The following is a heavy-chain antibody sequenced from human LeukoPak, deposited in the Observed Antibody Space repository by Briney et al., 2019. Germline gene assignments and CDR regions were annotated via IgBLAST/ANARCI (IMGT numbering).Heavy chain of an antibody. D-gene: IGHD3-10*01. CDR2: ISTSSTYR. CDR3: ARDVDGSGNYGFDW. Sequence: KSGGSLRLSCAASGFTFSSYSMSWVRQAPGKGLEWVSGISTSSTYRLYADSVKGRFTISRDNAKSSLYLEMNSLRAEDRAVYYCARDVDGSGNYGFDWWGQGILVTVSS. V-gene: IGHV3-21*01. CDR1: GFTFSSYS. J-gene: IGHJ4*02.